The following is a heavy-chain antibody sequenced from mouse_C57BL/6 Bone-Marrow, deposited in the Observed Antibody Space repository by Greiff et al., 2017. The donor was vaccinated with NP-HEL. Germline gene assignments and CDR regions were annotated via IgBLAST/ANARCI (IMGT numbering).Heavy chain of an antibody. J-gene: IGHJ3*01. CDR3: ARHYDYDFTWFAY. V-gene: IGHV1-80*01. CDR1: GYAFSSYW. CDR2: IYPGDGDT. D-gene: IGHD2-4*01. Sequence: QVQLKQSGAELVKPGASVKISCKASGYAFSSYWMNWVKQRPGKGLEWIGQIYPGDGDTNYNGKFKGKATLTADKSSSTAYMQLSSLTSEDSAVYFGARHYDYDFTWFAYWGQGTLVTVSA.